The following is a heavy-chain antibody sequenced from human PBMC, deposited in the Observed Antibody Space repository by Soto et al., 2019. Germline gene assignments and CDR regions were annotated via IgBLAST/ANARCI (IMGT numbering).Heavy chain of an antibody. Sequence: ASVNVSCKTSGYTFTDCYTHWGRQAPGQGLEWMGWMNPKSGGAYFAQKFQGRVTLTRDTSIGTAYIEVNSLTSDDTAVYFCTRENMENSDGLYDAFEIWGQGTTVTVSS. J-gene: IGHJ3*02. CDR1: GYTFTDCY. CDR2: MNPKSGGA. CDR3: TRENMENSDGLYDAFEI. V-gene: IGHV1-2*02. D-gene: IGHD5-18*01.